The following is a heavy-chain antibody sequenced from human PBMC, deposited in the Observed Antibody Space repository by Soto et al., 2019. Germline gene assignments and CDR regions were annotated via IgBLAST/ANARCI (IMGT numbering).Heavy chain of an antibody. V-gene: IGHV1-8*02. CDR1: VYTFTSYD. CDR2: MNRNSGNT. J-gene: IGHJ4*02. D-gene: IGHD1-26*01. CDR3: AIVGARPPDY. Sequence: HVQLVQSGAEVKKPGASVKVSCKASVYTFTSYDINWVRQATGQGLEWMGWMNRNSGNTGYAQKFQGRVTMTRNTAINTAYMELSSLSSEDTAVYYCAIVGARPPDYWGQGTLVTVS.